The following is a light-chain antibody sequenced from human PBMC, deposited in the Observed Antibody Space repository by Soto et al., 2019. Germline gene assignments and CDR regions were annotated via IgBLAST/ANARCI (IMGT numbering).Light chain of an antibody. CDR3: QKYYSPPLN. CDR2: AAS. V-gene: IGKV1-5*01. J-gene: IGKJ4*01. Sequence: DIQMTQSPSTLSGSVLYIVTITFRASQTISSWLAWYQQKPGKAPKLLIYAASSLQSGVPSRFSGSGSGTDFTLTISSLQAEDVAVYYCQKYYSPPLNFGGGTKVDIK. CDR1: QTISSW.